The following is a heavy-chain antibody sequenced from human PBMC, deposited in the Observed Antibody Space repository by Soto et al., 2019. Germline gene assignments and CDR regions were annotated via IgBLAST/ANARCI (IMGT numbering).Heavy chain of an antibody. CDR3: ARAYYFGSGTSYTLYY. V-gene: IGHV3-30*03. CDR1: GFTFSNYG. D-gene: IGHD3-10*01. J-gene: IGHJ4*02. Sequence: QVHLVESGGGEVQTGRSLRLSCAASGFTFSNYGMHWVRQAPGKGLEWVAVVSDDGVSKYYADSVQGRFTISRVNSESVVLLQMNSLRPDDTALYFCARAYYFGSGTSYTLYYWGQGTQVTVSS. CDR2: VSDDGVSK.